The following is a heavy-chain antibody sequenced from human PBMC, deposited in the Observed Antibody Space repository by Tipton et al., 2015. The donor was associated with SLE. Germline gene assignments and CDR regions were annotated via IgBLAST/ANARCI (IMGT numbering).Heavy chain of an antibody. CDR1: GFTFSGST. V-gene: IGHV3-73*01. J-gene: IGHJ4*02. CDR3: TRQLYSSGWHIFDY. D-gene: IGHD6-19*01. CDR2: IRSKANNYAT. Sequence: SLRLSCAASGFTFSGSTMHWVRQTYGKGLEWVGRIRSKANNYATQYAASVNGRFTISRDESRNTAYLQLKSLKTEDTAIYYCTRQLYSSGWHIFDYWGQGTLVTVSS.